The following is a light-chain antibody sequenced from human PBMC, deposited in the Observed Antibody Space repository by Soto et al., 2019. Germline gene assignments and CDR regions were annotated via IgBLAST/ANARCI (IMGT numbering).Light chain of an antibody. CDR1: SSDVGGYNY. V-gene: IGLV2-11*01. J-gene: IGLJ2*01. CDR2: DVT. CDR3: CSYAGSYTGV. Sequence: QSALTQPRSVSGSPGQSVTISCTGTSSDVGGYNYVSWYQQHPGKAPKLMIYDVTKRPSGVPYRFSGSKSGNTASLTISGLQAEDEADYYCCSYAGSYTGVFGGGTKVTV.